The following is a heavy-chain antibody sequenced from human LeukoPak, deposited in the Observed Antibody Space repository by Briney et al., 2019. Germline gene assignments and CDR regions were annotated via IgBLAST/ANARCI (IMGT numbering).Heavy chain of an antibody. CDR1: GFTFSSYW. CDR3: ARVYGIPYYYYYMDL. V-gene: IGHV3-7*01. Sequence: PGGSLRLSCAASGFTFSSYWMSWVRQAPGKGLEWVANINQDGSEKYYVDSVKGRFTSSRDNAKNLLYLQMNSRRAEDTAVYYCARVYGIPYYYYYMDLWGKGTPVTVSS. CDR2: INQDGSEK. J-gene: IGHJ6*03. D-gene: IGHD4-17*01.